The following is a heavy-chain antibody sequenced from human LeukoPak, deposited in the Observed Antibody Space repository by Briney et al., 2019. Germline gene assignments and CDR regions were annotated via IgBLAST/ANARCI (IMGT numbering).Heavy chain of an antibody. CDR3: ARTDSTRPYYMDV. Sequence: ASVKVFCKASGYTFTSYYMHWVRQAPGQGLEWMGWISAYNGNTNYAQKLQGRVTMTTDTSTSTAYMELRSLRSDDTAVYYCARTDSTRPYYMDVWGKGTTVTISS. CDR2: ISAYNGNT. V-gene: IGHV1-18*04. D-gene: IGHD2-2*01. CDR1: GYTFTSYY. J-gene: IGHJ6*03.